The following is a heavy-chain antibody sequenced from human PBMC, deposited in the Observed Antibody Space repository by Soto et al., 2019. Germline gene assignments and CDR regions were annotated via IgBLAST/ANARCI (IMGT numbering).Heavy chain of an antibody. J-gene: IGHJ4*02. CDR1: GFTFSSYS. V-gene: IGHV3-21*01. Sequence: EVQLVESGGGLVKPGGSLRLSCAASGFTFSSYSMNWVRQAPGKGLEWVSSISSSSSYIYYADSVKGRFTISRDNAKNSLYLQMNSLRAEDTAVYYCARGGEEGFGELLGSLDYWGQGTLVTVSS. D-gene: IGHD3-10*01. CDR3: ARGGEEGFGELLGSLDY. CDR2: ISSSSSYI.